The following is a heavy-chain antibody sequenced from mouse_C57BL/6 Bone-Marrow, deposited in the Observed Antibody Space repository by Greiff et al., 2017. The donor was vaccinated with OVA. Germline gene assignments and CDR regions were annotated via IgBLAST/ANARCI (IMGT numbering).Heavy chain of an antibody. CDR3: ARWGYYGSSYDWYFDV. CDR1: GYTFTDYN. V-gene: IGHV1-18*01. D-gene: IGHD1-1*01. J-gene: IGHJ1*03. Sequence: EVQLQQSGPELVKPGASVKIPCKASGYTFTDYNMDWVKQSHGKSLEWIGDINPNNGGTIYNQKFKGKATLTVDKSSSTAYMELRSLTSEDTAVYYCARWGYYGSSYDWYFDVWGTGTTVTVSS. CDR2: INPNNGGT.